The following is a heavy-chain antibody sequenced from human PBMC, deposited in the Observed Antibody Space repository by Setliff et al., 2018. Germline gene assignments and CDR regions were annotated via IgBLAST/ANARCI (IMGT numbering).Heavy chain of an antibody. CDR2: INTDNGVT. D-gene: IGHD3-22*01. Sequence: ASVKVSCKASGYTFTNYGISWVRQAPGQGLEWMGYINTDNGVTYYAQKFQGRVTITTDTSTATAYMEVRSLRSDDTAMYHCARDADYYDTAENPIFDYWGQGTLVTVS. J-gene: IGHJ4*02. V-gene: IGHV1-18*01. CDR3: ARDADYYDTAENPIFDY. CDR1: GYTFTNYG.